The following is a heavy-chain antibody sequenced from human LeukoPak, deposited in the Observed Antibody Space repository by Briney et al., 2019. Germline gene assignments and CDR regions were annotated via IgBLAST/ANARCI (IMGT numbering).Heavy chain of an antibody. J-gene: IGHJ6*03. Sequence: PGGSLRLSCTASGFTFGDYAMSWVRQAPGKGLEWVGFIRSKAYGGTTEYAASVKGRFTISRDDSKSIAYLQMNSLKTEDTAVYYCTRDGWFGDSYYMDVWGKGTTVAISS. CDR3: TRDGWFGDSYYMDV. V-gene: IGHV3-49*04. CDR2: IRSKAYGGTT. CDR1: GFTFGDYA. D-gene: IGHD3-10*01.